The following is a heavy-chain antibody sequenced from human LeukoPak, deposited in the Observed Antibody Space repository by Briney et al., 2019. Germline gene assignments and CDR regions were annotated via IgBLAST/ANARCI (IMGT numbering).Heavy chain of an antibody. J-gene: IGHJ4*02. CDR2: ISAYNGNT. CDR3: ARDFANAKYYYDCSGYYTD. CDR1: RYTFTSYV. Sequence: ASVKVSCKASRYTFTSYVISWVRQAPGHGLEGMGWISAYNGNTNYAQKLQGRATMPTDTSTRTAHMGLSSLASDDPAVYYCARDFANAKYYYDCSGYYTDWGQGTLVTVSS. D-gene: IGHD3-22*01. V-gene: IGHV1-18*01.